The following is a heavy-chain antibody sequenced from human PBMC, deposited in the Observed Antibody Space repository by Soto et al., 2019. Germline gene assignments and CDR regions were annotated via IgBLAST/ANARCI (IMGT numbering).Heavy chain of an antibody. Sequence: SETLSLTCTVSGGSISSYYWSWIRQPPGKGLEWIGYIYYSGSTNYNPSLKSRVTISVDTSKNQFSLKLSSVTAADTAVYYWARGYCTGCSCQSDWFDPWGQGTLVTVSS. CDR1: GGSISSYY. CDR2: IYYSGST. D-gene: IGHD2-15*01. J-gene: IGHJ5*02. V-gene: IGHV4-59*01. CDR3: ARGYCTGCSCQSDWFDP.